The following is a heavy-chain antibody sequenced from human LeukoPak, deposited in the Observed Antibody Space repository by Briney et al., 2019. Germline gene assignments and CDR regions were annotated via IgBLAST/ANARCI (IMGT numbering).Heavy chain of an antibody. CDR1: GGSISGSGYY. CDR3: ARGGWELPEGSLDY. CDR2: INHSGST. Sequence: SETLSLTCTVSGGSISGSGYYWGWIRQPPGKGLEWIGEINHSGSTNSNPSLKSRVTISVDASKNQFSPKLSSVTAADTAVYYCARGGWELPEGSLDYWGQGTLVTVSS. V-gene: IGHV4-39*07. J-gene: IGHJ4*02. D-gene: IGHD1-26*01.